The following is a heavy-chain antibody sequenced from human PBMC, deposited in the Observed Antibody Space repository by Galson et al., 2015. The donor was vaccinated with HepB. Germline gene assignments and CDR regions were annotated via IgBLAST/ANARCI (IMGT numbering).Heavy chain of an antibody. CDR2: ISSDSSYK. V-gene: IGHV3-21*01. CDR3: ARSGGEHYDFWSGYY. Sequence: LRLSCAASGFTFSSYAMNWVRQAPGKGLEWVSSISSDSSYKYYADSVKGRFTISRDNAKNSLYLQMNILRAEDTAVYYCARSGGEHYDFWSGYYWGQGTLVTVSS. D-gene: IGHD3-3*01. CDR1: GFTFSSYA. J-gene: IGHJ4*02.